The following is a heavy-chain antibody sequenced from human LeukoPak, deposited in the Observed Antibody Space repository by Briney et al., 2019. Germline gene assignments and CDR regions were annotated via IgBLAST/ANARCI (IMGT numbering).Heavy chain of an antibody. CDR2: ISTYNGDT. D-gene: IGHD3-10*01. V-gene: IGHV1-18*01. CDR3: ARGHMVRGVSDD. Sequence: ASVKVSCKASGYTFTSYGISWVRQAPGQGLEWMGWISTYNGDTNYAQKLQGRVTMTTDTSTNTAYMELRSLRSDDTAVYYCARGHMVRGVSDDWGQGTLATVSS. J-gene: IGHJ4*02. CDR1: GYTFTSYG.